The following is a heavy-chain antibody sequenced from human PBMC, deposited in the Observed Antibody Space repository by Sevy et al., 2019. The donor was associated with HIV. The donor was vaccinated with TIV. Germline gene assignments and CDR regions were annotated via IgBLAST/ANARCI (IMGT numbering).Heavy chain of an antibody. D-gene: IGHD2-21*02. V-gene: IGHV3-33*08. J-gene: IGHJ4*02. CDR1: GFTFSSYV. CDR2: IWYDGTIK. Sequence: GGSLRLSCAASGFTFSSYVMHWVRQAPGKGLEWVALIWYDGTIKYYADSVKGRFTISRDNSKDTLFLQMNSLTPEDTAGYYCARGGGYCGCDCYSIDYRGQGALVTVSS. CDR3: ARGGGYCGCDCYSIDY.